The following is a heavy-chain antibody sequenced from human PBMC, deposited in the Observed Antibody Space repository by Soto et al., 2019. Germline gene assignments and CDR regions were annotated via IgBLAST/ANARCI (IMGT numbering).Heavy chain of an antibody. V-gene: IGHV3-48*01. CDR2: ISSSSSTI. CDR3: AKGGDILTGGDYGMDV. J-gene: IGHJ6*02. Sequence: GGSLRLSCAASGFTISSYSMNWVRQAPGKGLEWVSYISSSSSTIYYADSVKGRFTISRDNSKNTLYLQMNSLRAEDTAVYYCAKGGDILTGGDYGMDVWGQGTTVTVSS. D-gene: IGHD3-9*01. CDR1: GFTISSYS.